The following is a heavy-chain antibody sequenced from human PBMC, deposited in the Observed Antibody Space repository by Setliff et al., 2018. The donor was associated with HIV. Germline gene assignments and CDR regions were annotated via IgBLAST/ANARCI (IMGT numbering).Heavy chain of an antibody. CDR2: INHSGKT. Sequence: SETLSLTCAVYGGSFSGYYWTWIRQPPGKGLEWIGDINHSGKTNYNRSLKSRVTISGDTTKNQISLKLTSVTAADTAVYYCARGGRSTVTQWAWFDPWGQGTLVTVSS. CDR1: GGSFSGYY. CDR3: ARGGRSTVTQWAWFDP. D-gene: IGHD4-17*01. J-gene: IGHJ5*02. V-gene: IGHV4-34*01.